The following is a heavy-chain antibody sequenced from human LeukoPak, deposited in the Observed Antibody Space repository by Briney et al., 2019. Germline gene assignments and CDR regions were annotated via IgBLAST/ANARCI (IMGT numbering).Heavy chain of an antibody. D-gene: IGHD5-18*01. CDR2: LDPEDGET. CDR3: ATAPRWIRLTQYYGMDV. Sequence: ASVKVSCKVSGYTLTELSMHWMRQAPGKGLEWMGGLDPEDGETIYAQKFQGRVTMTEDTSTDTAYMELSSLRSEDTAVYYCATAPRWIRLTQYYGMDVWGQGTTATVSS. J-gene: IGHJ6*02. CDR1: GYTLTELS. V-gene: IGHV1-24*01.